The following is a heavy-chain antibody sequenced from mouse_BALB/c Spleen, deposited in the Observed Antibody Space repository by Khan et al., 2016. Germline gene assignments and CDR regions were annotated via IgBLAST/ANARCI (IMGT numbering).Heavy chain of an antibody. V-gene: IGHV9-3-1*01. CDR1: GYSFTDYG. CDR2: INTYTGEP. D-gene: IGHD2-2*01. Sequence: QIQLVQSGPELKKPGETVKISCKASGYSFTDYGMNWVKQAPGKGLKWMGWINTYTGEPTYADDFKGRFAFSLETSAGTAFLQINNLKIEDTATYVCARRRGYYRYFDVWGAGTTVTVSS. J-gene: IGHJ1*01. CDR3: ARRRGYYRYFDV.